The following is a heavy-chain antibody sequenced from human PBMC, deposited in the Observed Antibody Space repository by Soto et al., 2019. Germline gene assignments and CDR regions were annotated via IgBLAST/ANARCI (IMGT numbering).Heavy chain of an antibody. CDR1: GGSISSGDYY. Sequence: SETLSLTCTVSGGSISSGDYYWSWIRQPPGKGLEWIGYIYYSGSTYYNPSLKSRVTISVDTSKNQFSLKLSSVTAADTAVYYCAREVPFRQLVSAYYFDYWGQGTLVTVSS. V-gene: IGHV4-30-4*01. CDR3: AREVPFRQLVSAYYFDY. D-gene: IGHD6-6*01. J-gene: IGHJ4*02. CDR2: IYYSGST.